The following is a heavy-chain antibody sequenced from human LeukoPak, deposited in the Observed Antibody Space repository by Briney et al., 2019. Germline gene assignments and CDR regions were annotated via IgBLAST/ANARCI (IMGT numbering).Heavy chain of an antibody. Sequence: SETLSLTCTVSGGSISSYYLSWIRQPAGKGLEWIGRIYSSGTDYNPSLKSRVTMSLDTSKNQFSLKLSSVTAADTAVYYCARDKYYYDSSGSIRFDYWGQGTLVTVSS. CDR1: GGSISSYY. CDR3: ARDKYYYDSSGSIRFDY. J-gene: IGHJ4*02. CDR2: IYSSGT. V-gene: IGHV4-4*07. D-gene: IGHD3-22*01.